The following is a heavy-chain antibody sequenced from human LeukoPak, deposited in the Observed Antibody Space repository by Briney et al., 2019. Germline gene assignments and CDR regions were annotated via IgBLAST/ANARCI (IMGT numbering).Heavy chain of an antibody. D-gene: IGHD3-16*01. CDR2: ISGSGGST. V-gene: IGHV3-23*01. CDR3: AKDQGVGIFDY. CDR1: GFTFSSYA. Sequence: PGGSLRLSCAASGFTFSSYAMIWVRQAPGKGLEWVSAISGSGGSTYYADSVKGRFTISRDNSKNTLYLQMNSLRAEDMVVYYCAKDQGVGIFDYWGQGTLVTVSS. J-gene: IGHJ4*02.